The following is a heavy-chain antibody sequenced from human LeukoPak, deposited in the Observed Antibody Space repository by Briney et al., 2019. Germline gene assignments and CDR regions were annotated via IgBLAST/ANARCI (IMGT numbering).Heavy chain of an antibody. D-gene: IGHD2-8*01. J-gene: IGHJ3*02. CDR3: ACFGCTKGVYDAFDI. V-gene: IGHV4-59*08. CDR1: GDSIRKYY. Sequence: SEILSLTCTVAGDSIRKYYWSWIRQSPGKGLEWIGNIHNSGTTNYNLSLESRATMSVDRSKNQFSLKLNSVTAADSAVYYCACFGCTKGVYDAFDIWGQGTMVTVSS. CDR2: IHNSGTT.